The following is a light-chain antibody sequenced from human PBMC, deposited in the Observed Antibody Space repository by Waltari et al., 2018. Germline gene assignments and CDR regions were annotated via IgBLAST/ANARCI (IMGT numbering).Light chain of an antibody. J-gene: IGKJ4*01. V-gene: IGKV2-28*01. CDR2: LGS. CDR3: MQALQTPLT. CDR1: QSHLHSNGNNY. Sequence: DIVMTQSLLSLPGTPGMPASISCRSSQSHLHSNGNNYLDWYLQKPGQSPQLLIYLGSNRASGVPDRFSGSGSGTDFTLKISRVEAEDVGVYYCMQALQTPLTFGGGTKVEIK.